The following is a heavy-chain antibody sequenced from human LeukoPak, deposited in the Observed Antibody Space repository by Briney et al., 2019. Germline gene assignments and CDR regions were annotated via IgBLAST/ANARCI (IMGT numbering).Heavy chain of an antibody. CDR3: ARERIVGATSAFDI. J-gene: IGHJ3*02. Sequence: SVKISCKASGGTFSSYAISWVRQAPGQGLEWMGGIIPIFGTANYAQKFQGRVTITADGSTSTAYMELSSLRSEDTAVYYCARERIVGATSAFDIWGQGTMVTVSS. CDR1: GGTFSSYA. D-gene: IGHD1-26*01. CDR2: IIPIFGTA. V-gene: IGHV1-69*01.